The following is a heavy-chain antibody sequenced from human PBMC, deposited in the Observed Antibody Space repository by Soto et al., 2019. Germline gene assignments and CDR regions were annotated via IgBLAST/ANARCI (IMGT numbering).Heavy chain of an antibody. CDR2: IKQDGSEI. D-gene: IGHD3-9*01. J-gene: IGHJ4*02. CDR3: AKGGATYGLLTHDY. CDR1: GFMFRSYW. Sequence: VYLVESGGGLVEPGGSLRLSCEASGFMFRSYWMSWVRQAPGEGLEWVANIKQDGSEIHYLESVEGRFTIFRDNARRSLFLQMNSLRAEDTAVYFCAKGGATYGLLTHDYWGQGTLVTVSA. V-gene: IGHV3-7*01.